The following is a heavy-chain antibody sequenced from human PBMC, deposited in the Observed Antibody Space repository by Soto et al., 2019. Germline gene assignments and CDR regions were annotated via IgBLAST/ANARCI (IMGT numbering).Heavy chain of an antibody. CDR1: GVSTSSGDYY. CDR2: IYYSGST. V-gene: IGHV4-30-4*01. CDR3: ARESFPLDYYYGMDV. J-gene: IGHJ6*02. Sequence: PSETLSLTCTVSGVSTSSGDYYWSWIRQTPGKGLEWIGYIYYSGSTYYNPSLKSRVTISVDTSKNQFSLKLSSVTAADTAVYYCARESFPLDYYYGMDVWGQGTTVTVSS.